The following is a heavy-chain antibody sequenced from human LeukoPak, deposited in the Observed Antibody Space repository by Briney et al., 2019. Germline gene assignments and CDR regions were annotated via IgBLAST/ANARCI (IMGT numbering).Heavy chain of an antibody. D-gene: IGHD5-12*01. CDR3: ATCRTVATADY. CDR2: ISSSGSTI. Sequence: GGSLRLSCAASGFTFSSYEMNWVRQAPGKGLEWVSYISSSGSTIYYADSVKGRFTISRDNAKNSLYLQMNSVRAEDTAVYYCATCRTVATADYWGQGTLVTVSS. J-gene: IGHJ4*02. V-gene: IGHV3-48*03. CDR1: GFTFSSYE.